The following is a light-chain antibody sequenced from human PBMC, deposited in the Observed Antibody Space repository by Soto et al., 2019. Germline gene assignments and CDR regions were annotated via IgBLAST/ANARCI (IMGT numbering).Light chain of an antibody. J-gene: IGKJ4*01. V-gene: IGKV4-1*01. CDR3: QQYYSTPLT. CDR1: QSVLYSSSNKNY. CDR2: WAS. Sequence: DIVMTQYPDSLAVSLGERATINCKSSQSVLYSSSNKNYLAWYQQKPGQPPKLLIYWASTRESGVPDRFSGSGSGTDFTLTISSLQAEDVAVYYCQQYYSTPLTFGGGTKVDIK.